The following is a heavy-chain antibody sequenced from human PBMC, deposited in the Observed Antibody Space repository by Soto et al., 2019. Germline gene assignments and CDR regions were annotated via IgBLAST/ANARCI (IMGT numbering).Heavy chain of an antibody. CDR2: IKEDGSGK. V-gene: IGHV3-7*01. CDR3: ARDGYGYKSLDN. Sequence: EVQLVESGGGSVQPGGSLRLSCATSGFTLRNYWMSWVRQVPGKGLEWVANIKEDGSGKYFGDSVKGRFTVSRDNAKNSLYLQMNSLRAEDTAVYYCARDGYGYKSLDNWGQGTLVTVSS. D-gene: IGHD3-10*01. CDR1: GFTLRNYW. J-gene: IGHJ4*02.